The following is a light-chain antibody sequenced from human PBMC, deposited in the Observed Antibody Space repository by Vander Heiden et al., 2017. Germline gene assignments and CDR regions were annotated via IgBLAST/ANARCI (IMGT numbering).Light chain of an antibody. V-gene: IGKV4-1*01. CDR1: QTAIPSSCNRNN. CDR3: NQSPPSPYA. CDR2: WAS. Sequence: DIVRTQSPDSLAVSLGERATIHRKFSQTAIPSSCNRNNLTWFQQRPGQPPRLLIYWASNRESGVPDRFSGSGSGTDFTLTISSVRAEDVAVYYCNQSPPSPYAFGQETKLEI. J-gene: IGKJ2*01.